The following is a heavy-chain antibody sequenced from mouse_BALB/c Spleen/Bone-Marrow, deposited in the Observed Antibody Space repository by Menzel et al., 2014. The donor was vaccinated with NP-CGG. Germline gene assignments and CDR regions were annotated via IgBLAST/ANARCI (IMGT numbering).Heavy chain of an antibody. CDR2: IDPANGNT. V-gene: IGHV14-3*02. Sequence: EVKLVESGAELVKPGASVKLSCTASGFNIKDTYMHWVKQRPEQGLEWIGRIDPANGNTKYDPKFQGKATITADTSSNTAHLQLSSLTSEDTAVYYCARYSYGSRGYYFDYWGQGTTLTVSS. CDR1: GFNIKDTY. CDR3: ARYSYGSRGYYFDY. J-gene: IGHJ2*01. D-gene: IGHD1-1*01.